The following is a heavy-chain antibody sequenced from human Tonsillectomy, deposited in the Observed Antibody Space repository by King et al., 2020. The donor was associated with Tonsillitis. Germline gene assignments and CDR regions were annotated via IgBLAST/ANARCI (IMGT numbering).Heavy chain of an antibody. CDR2: INSNSGGT. D-gene: IGHD2-8*01. J-gene: IGHJ3*02. Sequence: VQLVESGAEVKQPEASVKISCKASGYTFTGYYIHWVRQAPGQGLEWMGWINSNSGGTNYAQKFQGRVTMTRGTSISTAYMELSRLRSDDTAVYYCTREVIVPPAAGVGDACDIWGQGTMVTVSS. CDR3: TREVIVPPAAGVGDACDI. CDR1: GYTFTGYY. V-gene: IGHV1-2*02.